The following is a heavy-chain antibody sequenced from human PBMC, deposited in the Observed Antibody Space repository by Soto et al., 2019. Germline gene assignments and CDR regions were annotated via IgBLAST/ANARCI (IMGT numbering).Heavy chain of an antibody. CDR3: AKGGYCSSTSCYGSYYYYMDV. J-gene: IGHJ6*03. CDR2: ISGSGGST. Sequence: RGSLSLSCAASGFTFSSYAMSWVRQAPGKGLEWVSAISGSGGSTYYADSVKGRFTISRDNSKNTLYLQMNSLRAEDTAVYYCAKGGYCSSTSCYGSYYYYMDVWGKGTTVTVSS. V-gene: IGHV3-23*01. D-gene: IGHD2-2*01. CDR1: GFTFSSYA.